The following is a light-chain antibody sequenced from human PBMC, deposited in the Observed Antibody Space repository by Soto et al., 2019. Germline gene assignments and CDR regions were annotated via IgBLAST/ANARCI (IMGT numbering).Light chain of an antibody. Sequence: QSVLTQPPSVSDAPGQRVTISCTGSSSNIGAGYEAHWYQQVPGTAPKLLIYENNNRPSGVPDRFSGSKSGTSASLAITGLQAEDEAEYYCQSYDSSLSGYVFGTGTKLTVL. CDR3: QSYDSSLSGYV. CDR1: SSNIGAGYE. V-gene: IGLV1-40*01. CDR2: ENN. J-gene: IGLJ1*01.